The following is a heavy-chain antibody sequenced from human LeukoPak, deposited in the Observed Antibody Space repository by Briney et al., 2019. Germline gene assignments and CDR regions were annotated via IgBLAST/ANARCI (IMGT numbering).Heavy chain of an antibody. V-gene: IGHV3-7*03. Sequence: QAGGSLRLSCAASGFTSSTAWMSWVSQAPGTGLEWVATIKPDGSEKFYVDSVKGRFTISRDSAKNSLYLQMNSLRAEDTAVYYCARDIGDFWGQGTLVTVSS. D-gene: IGHD1-26*01. CDR3: ARDIGDF. CDR1: GFTSSTAW. CDR2: IKPDGSEK. J-gene: IGHJ4*02.